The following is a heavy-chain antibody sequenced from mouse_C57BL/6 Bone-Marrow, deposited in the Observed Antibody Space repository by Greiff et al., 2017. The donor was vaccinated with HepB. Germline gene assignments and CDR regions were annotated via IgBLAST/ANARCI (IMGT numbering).Heavy chain of an antibody. J-gene: IGHJ2*01. D-gene: IGHD2-4*01. Sequence: EVKLVESGPGLVKPSQSLSLTCSVTGYSITSGYYWNWIRQFPGNKLEWMGYISYDGSNNYNPSLKNRISITRDTSKNQFFLKLNSVTTEDTATYYCARHYDYHYFDYWGQGTTLTVSS. V-gene: IGHV3-6*01. CDR2: ISYDGSN. CDR3: ARHYDYHYFDY. CDR1: GYSITSGYY.